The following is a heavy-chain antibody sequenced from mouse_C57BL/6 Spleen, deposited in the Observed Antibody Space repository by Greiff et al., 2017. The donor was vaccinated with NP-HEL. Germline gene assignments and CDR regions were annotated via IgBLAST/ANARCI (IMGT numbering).Heavy chain of an antibody. D-gene: IGHD1-1*01. Sequence: QVQLQQSGPGLVQPSQSLSITCTVSGFSLTSYGVHWVSQSPGKGLEWLGVIWRGGSTAYNAAFISSLTISKDNSKCQVVFKRNSLQADDTAIYYSARNDYGSSLDDWGQGTTLTVSS. J-gene: IGHJ2*01. V-gene: IGHV2-2*01. CDR3: ARNDYGSSLDD. CDR2: IWRGGST. CDR1: GFSLTSYG.